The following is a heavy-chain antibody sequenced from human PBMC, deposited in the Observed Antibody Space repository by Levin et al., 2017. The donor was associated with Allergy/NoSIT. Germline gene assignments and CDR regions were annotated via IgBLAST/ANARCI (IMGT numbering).Heavy chain of an antibody. Sequence: GESLKISCKTSGYTFTDHYLHWVRRAPGQGFEWMGWISPNSGGTNYALKFQGRVTMTRDTSINTASMELTGLSSDDTAVYYCARGSAIVVPWGEAPDVWGQGTMVTVSS. J-gene: IGHJ3*01. V-gene: IGHV1-2*02. CDR2: ISPNSGGT. D-gene: IGHD3-22*01. CDR3: ARGSAIVVPWGEAPDV. CDR1: GYTFTDHY.